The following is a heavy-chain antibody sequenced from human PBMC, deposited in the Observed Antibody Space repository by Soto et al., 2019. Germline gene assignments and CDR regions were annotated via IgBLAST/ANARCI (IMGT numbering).Heavy chain of an antibody. CDR1: GGSISNFY. CDR3: ARKIAAVGSYYYYMDV. Sequence: SETLSLTCTVSGGSISNFYWSWIRQPPGKGLEWIGYIYYSGSTDYNPSLKSRVTISVDTSKNQFSLRLSSVTAADTAVYYCARKIAAVGSYYYYMDVWGKGTTVTVSS. J-gene: IGHJ6*03. CDR2: IYYSGST. V-gene: IGHV4-59*01. D-gene: IGHD6-13*01.